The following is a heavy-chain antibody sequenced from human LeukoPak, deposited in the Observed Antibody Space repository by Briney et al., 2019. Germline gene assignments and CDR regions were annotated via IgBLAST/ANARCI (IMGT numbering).Heavy chain of an antibody. CDR1: GFTFSSYW. Sequence: GGSLLLSCAASGFTFSSYWMHWVRQAPGKGLVWVSRINSDGSSTSYADSVKGRFTISRDNPKNLLFLQIHSLRVEDTAVYYCARETPRRGETRDGYRWGQGTLVIVSS. CDR2: INSDGSST. D-gene: IGHD5-24*01. CDR3: ARETPRRGETRDGYR. J-gene: IGHJ4*02. V-gene: IGHV3-74*01.